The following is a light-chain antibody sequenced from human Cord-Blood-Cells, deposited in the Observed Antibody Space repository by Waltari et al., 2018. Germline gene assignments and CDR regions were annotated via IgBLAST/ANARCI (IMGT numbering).Light chain of an antibody. J-gene: IGKJ2*01. CDR1: QSVSSY. CDR3: QQRSNWPLYT. Sequence: EIVLTQSPATLSLSPGERATISCRASQSVSSYLAWYQQKPGQAPRLLIYDASNRATGIPARFSGSGSGTDFTLTINSLEPEDFAVYYCQQRSNWPLYTFGQGTKLEIK. V-gene: IGKV3-11*01. CDR2: DAS.